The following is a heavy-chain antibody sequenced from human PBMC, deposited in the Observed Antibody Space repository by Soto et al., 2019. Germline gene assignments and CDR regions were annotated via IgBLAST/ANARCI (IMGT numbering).Heavy chain of an antibody. V-gene: IGHV1-69*13. CDR2: ISAIFGTA. CDR3: ARGAAATHYYYGMDV. D-gene: IGHD6-13*01. J-gene: IGHJ6*02. CDR1: GYTFTSYG. Sequence: ASVKVSCKASGYTFTSYGISWVRQAPGQGLEWMGGISAIFGTANYAQKFQGRVTITADESTSTAYMELSSLRSEDTAVYYCARGAAATHYYYGMDVWGQGTTVTVSS.